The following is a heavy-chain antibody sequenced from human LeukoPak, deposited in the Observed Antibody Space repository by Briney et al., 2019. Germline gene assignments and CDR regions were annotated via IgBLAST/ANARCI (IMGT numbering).Heavy chain of an antibody. CDR2: IYPDDSDI. V-gene: IGHV5-51*01. J-gene: IGHJ4*02. CDR1: GYSFTNYW. CDR3: ARHGYSGYDYPDY. D-gene: IGHD5-12*01. Sequence: GESLKISCKASGYSFTNYWIGCVRQMPGKGLEWMGIIYPDDSDIRYSPSFQGQVTISADKSINTAYLQWSSLKASDTAMYYCARHGYSGYDYPDYWGQGTLVTVSS.